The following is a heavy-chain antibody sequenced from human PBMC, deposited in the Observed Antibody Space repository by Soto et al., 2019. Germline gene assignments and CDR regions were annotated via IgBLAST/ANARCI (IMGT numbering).Heavy chain of an antibody. Sequence: SCAASGFTFSSYAMHWVRQAPGKGLEWVAVISYDGSNKYYADSVKGRFTISRDNSKNTLYLQMNSLRAEDTAVYYCARDHGSSSWYNYYYYGMDVWGQGTRSPSP. J-gene: IGHJ6*02. D-gene: IGHD6-13*01. V-gene: IGHV3-30-3*01. CDR1: GFTFSSYA. CDR2: ISYDGSNK. CDR3: ARDHGSSSWYNYYYYGMDV.